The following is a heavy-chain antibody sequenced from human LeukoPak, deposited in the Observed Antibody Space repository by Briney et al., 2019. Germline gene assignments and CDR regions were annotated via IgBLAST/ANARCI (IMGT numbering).Heavy chain of an antibody. CDR3: ARASGGWDLDY. CDR2: ITSSGTYI. J-gene: IGHJ4*01. D-gene: IGHD1-26*01. CDR1: GFSFNLFH. V-gene: IGHV3-21*06. Sequence: PGGSLRLSCAASGFSFNLFHMNWVRQAPGKGLEWVSSITSSGTYITYVDSVQGRFTISRDNAENSLYLQMNSLRVDDTALYYCARASGGWDLDYWGHGTLVTVSS.